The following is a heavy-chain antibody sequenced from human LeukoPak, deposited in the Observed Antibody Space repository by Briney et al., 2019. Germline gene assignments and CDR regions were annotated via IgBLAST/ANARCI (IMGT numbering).Heavy chain of an antibody. D-gene: IGHD6-13*01. Sequence: LRLSCAASGFTFSDYYMSWIRQHPGKGLEWIGYIYYSGSTYYNPSLKSRVTISVDTSKNQFSLKLSSVTAADTAVYYCARVGAEQQLAYYFDYWGQGTLVTVSS. CDR3: ARVGAEQQLAYYFDY. J-gene: IGHJ4*02. CDR1: GFTFSDYY. CDR2: IYYSGST. V-gene: IGHV4-31*02.